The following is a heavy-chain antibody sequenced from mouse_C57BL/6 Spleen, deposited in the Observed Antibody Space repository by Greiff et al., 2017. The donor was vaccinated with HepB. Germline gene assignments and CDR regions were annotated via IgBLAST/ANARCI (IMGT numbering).Heavy chain of an antibody. J-gene: IGHJ3*01. D-gene: IGHD1-1*01. V-gene: IGHV1-15*01. CDR2: IDPETGGT. Sequence: VQLQQSGAELVRPGASVTLSCKASGYTFTDYEMPWVKQTPVHGLEWIGAIDPETGGTAYNQKFKGKAILTADKSSSTAYMELRSLTSEDSAVYDCTRTLYYYGSTWFAYWGQGTLVTVSA. CDR3: TRTLYYYGSTWFAY. CDR1: GYTFTDYE.